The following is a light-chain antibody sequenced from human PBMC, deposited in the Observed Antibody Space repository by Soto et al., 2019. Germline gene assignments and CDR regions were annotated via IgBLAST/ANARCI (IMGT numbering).Light chain of an antibody. J-gene: IGKJ1*01. CDR2: GAF. V-gene: IGKV3-20*01. CDR3: QQYDISPWT. CDR1: QSVSNNY. Sequence: EIVLTQSPGTLSLSPGERATLSCRASQSVSNNYLAWYQQKPGQAPRLLIYGAFNRATGIPDRFSGSGSGTDFTLTIIRLEPEDFAVYYCQQYDISPWTFGQGTKVDIK.